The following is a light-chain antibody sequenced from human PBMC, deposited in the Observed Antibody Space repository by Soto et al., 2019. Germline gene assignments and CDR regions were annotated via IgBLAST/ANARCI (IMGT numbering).Light chain of an antibody. V-gene: IGKV3-15*01. Sequence: EIMMTQSPATLSVSPGERVTLSCRASQSVSNNLAWYQQKPGQAPRLLIYGASTRATGIPARFSGGGSGTEFTLTISSLNSEDFSVYYCQHHNNWPYTFGQANKLEIK. CDR3: QHHNNWPYT. CDR2: GAS. J-gene: IGKJ2*01. CDR1: QSVSNN.